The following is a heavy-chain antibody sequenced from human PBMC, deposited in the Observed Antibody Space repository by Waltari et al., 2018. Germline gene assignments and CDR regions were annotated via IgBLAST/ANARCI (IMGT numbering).Heavy chain of an antibody. Sequence: QLQLQESGPGLVKPSETLSLTCTVSGGSISSSSYYWGWIRRPPGKGLEWIGSIYYSGSTYYNPSLKSRVSISVETSKNQFSLKLSSVTAADTAVYYCASQRIAAAGRAFDIWGQGTMVTVSS. V-gene: IGHV4-39*01. J-gene: IGHJ3*02. D-gene: IGHD6-13*01. CDR1: GGSISSSSYY. CDR3: ASQRIAAAGRAFDI. CDR2: IYYSGST.